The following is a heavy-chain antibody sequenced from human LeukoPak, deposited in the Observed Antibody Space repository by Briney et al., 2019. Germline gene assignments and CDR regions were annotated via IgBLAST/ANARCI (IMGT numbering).Heavy chain of an antibody. D-gene: IGHD5-12*01. J-gene: IGHJ4*02. Sequence: GGSLRLSCAASGFTFSSYGMHWVRQAPGKGLEWVAVISYDGSNKYYADSVKGRFTISRDNSKNTLYLQMNSLRAEDTAVYYCARGRGYSGYTSFDYWGQGTLVTVSS. CDR2: ISYDGSNK. V-gene: IGHV3-30*03. CDR3: ARGRGYSGYTSFDY. CDR1: GFTFSSYG.